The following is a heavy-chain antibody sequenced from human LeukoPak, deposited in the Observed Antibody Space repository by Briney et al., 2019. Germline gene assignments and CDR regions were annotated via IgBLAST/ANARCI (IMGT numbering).Heavy chain of an antibody. CDR1: GGSISTFY. J-gene: IGHJ4*02. V-gene: IGHV4-59*01. CDR2: IFGSGHT. CDR3: ARGTGWLPDW. D-gene: IGHD6-19*01. Sequence: SETLSLTCTVSGGSISTFYWSWIRQPPGRGLEWIGHIFGSGHTDYNPSLRSRLTISVDTSKNDFSLQLTSVTAADTAVYYCARGTGWLPDWWGPGILVTVSS.